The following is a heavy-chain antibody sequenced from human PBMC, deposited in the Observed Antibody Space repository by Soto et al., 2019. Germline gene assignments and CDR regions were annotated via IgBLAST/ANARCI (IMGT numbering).Heavy chain of an antibody. V-gene: IGHV3-13*01. CDR3: SRQASYWHGGGGWLDP. D-gene: IGHD2-8*02. CDR1: GFTFSAYD. Sequence: EVQLVESGGGLVQPGGSLRLSCAASGFTFSAYDMHWVRQPTGKGLEWVSAIGTQHDTYYPDSVKGRFTISRENAKSSLLFQKNSLRTGEPAVYYCSRQASYWHGGGGWLDPWGQGTLVTVSS. CDR2: IGTQHDT. J-gene: IGHJ5*02.